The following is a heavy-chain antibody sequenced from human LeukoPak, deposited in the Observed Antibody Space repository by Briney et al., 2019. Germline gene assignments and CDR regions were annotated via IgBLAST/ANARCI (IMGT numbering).Heavy chain of an antibody. V-gene: IGHV1-2*02. J-gene: IGHJ3*02. Sequence: ASVKVSCKASGYTFTGYYINWVRQAPGQGLEWMGWINPNSGGSNYAQKFQGRVTLSRDTSITTAYMQLTRLRSDDTAVYYCARAPHYFDTSGGDAFDIWGQGTMVTVSS. D-gene: IGHD3-22*01. CDR1: GYTFTGYY. CDR2: INPNSGGS. CDR3: ARAPHYFDTSGGDAFDI.